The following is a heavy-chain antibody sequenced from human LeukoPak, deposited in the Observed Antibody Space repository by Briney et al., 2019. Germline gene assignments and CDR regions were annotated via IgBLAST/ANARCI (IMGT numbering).Heavy chain of an antibody. Sequence: GASVKVSCKASGYTFTSYGISWVRQAPGQGLEWMGWISAYNGNTNYVQKLQGRVTMTTDTSTSTAYMELRSLRSDDTAVYYCARVLSTVSVYYGMDVWGQGTTVTVSS. V-gene: IGHV1-18*01. J-gene: IGHJ6*02. D-gene: IGHD2/OR15-2a*01. CDR3: ARVLSTVSVYYGMDV. CDR1: GYTFTSYG. CDR2: ISAYNGNT.